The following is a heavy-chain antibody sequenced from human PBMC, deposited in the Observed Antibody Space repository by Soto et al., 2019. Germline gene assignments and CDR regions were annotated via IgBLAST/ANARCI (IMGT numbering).Heavy chain of an antibody. CDR1: GDSVTFGHHY. V-gene: IGHV4-61*01. D-gene: IGHD2-2*01. Sequence: QVQLQESGPGLVKPSGTLSLICIVSGDSVTFGHHYWSWIRQPPGKGLEWIGNIFFTGATNYSPSLKSGVTMLLDSSKSQFSLTLTSVTAADSAIYYCARAWSCSAWSSLGRRLDVLGQGTAVTVSS. J-gene: IGHJ6*02. CDR3: ARAWSCSAWSSLGRRLDV. CDR2: IFFTGAT.